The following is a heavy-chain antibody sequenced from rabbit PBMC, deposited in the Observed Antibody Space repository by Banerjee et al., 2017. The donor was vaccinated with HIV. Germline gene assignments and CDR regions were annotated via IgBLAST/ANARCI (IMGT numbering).Heavy chain of an antibody. J-gene: IGHJ4*01. CDR2: IDAGSSGST. CDR3: ARAGVYAGSSSYTGFDFNL. CDR1: GFSFSSNYW. V-gene: IGHV1S40*01. D-gene: IGHD8-1*01. Sequence: QSLEESGGDLVKPGASLTLTCTASGFSFSSNYWMSWVRQAPGKGLEWIACIDAGSSGSTYYASWAKGRFTISKTSSTTVTLQMTSLTAADTATYFCARAGVYAGSSSYTGFDFNLWGPGTLVTVS.